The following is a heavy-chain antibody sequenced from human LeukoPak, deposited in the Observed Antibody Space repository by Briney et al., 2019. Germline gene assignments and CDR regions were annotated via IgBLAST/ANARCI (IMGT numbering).Heavy chain of an antibody. J-gene: IGHJ4*02. V-gene: IGHV2-5*01. CDR2: IYWNGDK. CDR1: STSGLG. D-gene: IGHD2-21*01. CDR3: AYRRHSFYPFDY. Sequence: STSGLGVGWLRQPPGKALEWFALIYWNGDKRYSPSQESRLNITKNTYKNQVVLANTIMGAVTTAKYFCAYRRHSFYPFDYWGQGTLVTVSS.